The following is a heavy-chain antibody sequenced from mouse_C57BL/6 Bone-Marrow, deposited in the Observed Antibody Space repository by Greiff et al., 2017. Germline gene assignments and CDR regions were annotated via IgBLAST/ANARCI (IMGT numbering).Heavy chain of an antibody. Sequence: EVKLMESEGGLVQPGSSMKLSCTASGFTFSDYYMAWVRQVPETGLEWVANINYDGSSTYYLDSLKSRFIISRDNAKNILYLQMRSLKSEDTAKYYCARDHYGSSYWYFDVWGTGTTVTVSS. CDR1: GFTFSDYY. V-gene: IGHV5-16*01. D-gene: IGHD1-1*01. J-gene: IGHJ1*03. CDR3: ARDHYGSSYWYFDV. CDR2: INYDGSST.